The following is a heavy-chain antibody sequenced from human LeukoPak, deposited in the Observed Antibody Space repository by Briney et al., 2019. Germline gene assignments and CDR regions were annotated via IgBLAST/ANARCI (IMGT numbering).Heavy chain of an antibody. D-gene: IGHD4-11*01. CDR1: GFTFSSYS. Sequence: GGSLRLSCAASGFTFSSYSMNWVRQAPGRGLEWVSSISSSSSYIYYADSVKGRFTISRDNVKNSLYLQMNSLRAEDTAVYYCARESTTKGFDYWGQGTLVTVSS. CDR3: ARESTTKGFDY. J-gene: IGHJ4*02. CDR2: ISSSSSYI. V-gene: IGHV3-21*01.